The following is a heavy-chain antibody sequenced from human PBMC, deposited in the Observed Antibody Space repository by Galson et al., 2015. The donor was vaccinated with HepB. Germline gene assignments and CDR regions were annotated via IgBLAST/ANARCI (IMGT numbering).Heavy chain of an antibody. CDR3: ARVVGEQWHTRYYYYGMDV. CDR2: IYHSGST. CDR1: GYSISSGYY. Sequence: ETLSLTCTVSGYSISSGYYWGWIRQPPGKGLEWIGSIYHSGSTYYNPSLKSRVTISVDTSKNQFSLKLSSVTAADTAVYYCARVVGEQWHTRYYYYGMDVWGQGTTVTVSS. J-gene: IGHJ6*02. V-gene: IGHV4-38-2*02. D-gene: IGHD6-19*01.